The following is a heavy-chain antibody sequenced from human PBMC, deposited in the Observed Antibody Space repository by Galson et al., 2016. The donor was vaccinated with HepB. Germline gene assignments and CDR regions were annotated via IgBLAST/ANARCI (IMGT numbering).Heavy chain of an antibody. CDR1: GDSVSSSSAT. D-gene: IGHD2-15*01. CDR2: TYYRSAWLD. Sequence: CAISGDSVSSSSATWNWIRQSPSRGLEWLGRTYYRSAWLDDYAVSVKSRISINPDTSKNRFSLHLNSVTPEDTAVYYCAIERRYCSDGSCYSFDYWGLGTLVTVSS. V-gene: IGHV6-1*01. CDR3: AIERRYCSDGSCYSFDY. J-gene: IGHJ4*02.